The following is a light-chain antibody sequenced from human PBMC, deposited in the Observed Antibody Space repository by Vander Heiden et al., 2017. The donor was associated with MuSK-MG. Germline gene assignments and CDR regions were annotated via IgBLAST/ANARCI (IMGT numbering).Light chain of an antibody. J-gene: IGKJ1*01. CDR1: QYISSY. CDR3: QESYSTPWT. CDR2: AAS. Sequence: DIQMTQSPPSLSASVGDRVTITCRSSQYISSYLNWYQQKPGKAPKVLIYAASSLQGGVPSRFSGSGSGTDFTLTISSLQPEDFATYYCQESYSTPWTFGQGTKVAIQ. V-gene: IGKV1-39*01.